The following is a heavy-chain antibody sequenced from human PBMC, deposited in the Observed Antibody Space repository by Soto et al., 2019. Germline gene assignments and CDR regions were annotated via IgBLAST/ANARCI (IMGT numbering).Heavy chain of an antibody. V-gene: IGHV3-33*06. J-gene: IGHJ3*02. Sequence: PGGSLRLSCAASGFTFSSYGMHWVRQAPGKGLEWVAVIWYDGSNRYHADSVKGRFTISRGNSKNTVYLEMNSLRVEDTAVYYCAKDGISSSWPPGGAFDIWGQGTMVTVSS. CDR3: AKDGISSSWPPGGAFDI. CDR1: GFTFSSYG. D-gene: IGHD6-13*01. CDR2: IWYDGSNR.